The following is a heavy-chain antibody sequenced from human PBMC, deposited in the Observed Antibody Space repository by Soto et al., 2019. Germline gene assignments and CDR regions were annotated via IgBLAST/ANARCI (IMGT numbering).Heavy chain of an antibody. CDR2: VYHSGRT. CDR1: GGSISSGGYS. J-gene: IGHJ5*02. D-gene: IGHD1-1*01. CDR3: ARDQLEGNWFDP. V-gene: IGHV4-30-2*01. Sequence: QLQLQESGSGLVRPSQTLSLTCAVSGGSISSGGYSWNWIRQPPGKGLEWIGYVYHSGRTPYNPSLTSRVTISVDKSKNQFSLKLTSVTAADTAVYYCARDQLEGNWFDPWGQGTLVTVSS.